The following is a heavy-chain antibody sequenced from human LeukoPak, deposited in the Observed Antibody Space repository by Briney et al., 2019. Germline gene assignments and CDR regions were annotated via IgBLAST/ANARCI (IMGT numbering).Heavy chain of an antibody. D-gene: IGHD5-18*01. V-gene: IGHV4-34*01. CDR3: ARGRYSYGGLDY. J-gene: IGHJ4*02. CDR2: INHSGST. CDR1: GGSFRGYY. Sequence: SETLSLTCAVYGGSFRGYYWIWIRQPPGKGLEWIGEINHSGSTNYNPSLKSRVTISVDTSKNQFSLKLSSVTAADTAVYYCARGRYSYGGLDYWGQGTLVTVSS.